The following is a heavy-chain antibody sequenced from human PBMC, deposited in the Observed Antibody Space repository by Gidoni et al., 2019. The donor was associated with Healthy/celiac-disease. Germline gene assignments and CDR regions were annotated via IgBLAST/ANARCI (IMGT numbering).Heavy chain of an antibody. CDR1: VGSFSGYY. CDR3: ARMGPANYYYYGMDV. V-gene: IGHV4-34*01. D-gene: IGHD2-2*01. Sequence: QVQLQQWGAGLLKPSETLSLTCAFYVGSFSGYYWSWIRQPPGKGLEWIGEINHSGSTNYNPSLKSRVTISVDTSKNQFSLKLSSVTAADTAVYYCARMGPANYYYYGMDVWGQGTTVTVSS. J-gene: IGHJ6*02. CDR2: INHSGST.